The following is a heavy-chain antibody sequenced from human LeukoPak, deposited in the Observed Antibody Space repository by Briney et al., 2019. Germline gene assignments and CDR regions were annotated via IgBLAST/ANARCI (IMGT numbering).Heavy chain of an antibody. J-gene: IGHJ4*02. CDR3: AKDLGIAAAPWGFDY. CDR1: GFTFSSYG. V-gene: IGHV3-30*18. Sequence: GRSLRLSCAASGFTFSSYGMHWVRQAPGKGLEWVAVISYDGSNKYYADSVKGRFTISRDNSKNTLYLQMNSLRAEDTAVYYCAKDLGIAAAPWGFDYWGQGTLVTVSS. D-gene: IGHD6-13*01. CDR2: ISYDGSNK.